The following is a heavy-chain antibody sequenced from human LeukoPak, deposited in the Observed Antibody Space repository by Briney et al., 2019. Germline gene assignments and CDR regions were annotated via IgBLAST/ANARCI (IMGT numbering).Heavy chain of an antibody. CDR1: GFTFSSYE. CDR2: ISSSGSTI. CDR3: AELGITMIGGV. Sequence: GGSLRLSCAASGFTFSSYEMNWDRQAPGKGLEWVSYISSSGSTIYYADSVKGRFTISRDNAKNSLYPQMNSLRAEDTAVYYCAELGITMIGGVWGKGTTVTISS. J-gene: IGHJ6*04. V-gene: IGHV3-48*03. D-gene: IGHD3-10*02.